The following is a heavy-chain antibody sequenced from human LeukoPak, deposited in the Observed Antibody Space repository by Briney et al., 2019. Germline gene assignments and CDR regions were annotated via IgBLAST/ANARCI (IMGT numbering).Heavy chain of an antibody. D-gene: IGHD5-12*01. J-gene: IGHJ4*02. V-gene: IGHV3-11*01. CDR3: ARDGYSGYDFLGSADY. CDR1: GFTFSEYY. CDR2: ICSSGSTI. Sequence: GGALRLSRAASGFTFSEYYMSWVRQAPGEGVEWVSYICSSGSTIYYADSVKGRFTISRDNAKNSLYLQMNSLRAEDTAVYYCARDGYSGYDFLGSADYWGQGTLVTVSS.